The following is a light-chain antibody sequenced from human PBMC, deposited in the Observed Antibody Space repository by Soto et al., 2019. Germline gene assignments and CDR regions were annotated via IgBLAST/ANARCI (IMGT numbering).Light chain of an antibody. CDR3: SSHTSGSTRV. Sequence: QSALTQPASVSGSPGQWITISCTGTFCDIGGYDYVYWYQQLPDKAPKLMIYDVTKRPSGVPNRFSGSKSGNSASLTISGLQAEDEADYYCSSHTSGSTRVFGSGTKLTVL. V-gene: IGLV2-14*03. J-gene: IGLJ1*01. CDR1: FCDIGGYDY. CDR2: DVT.